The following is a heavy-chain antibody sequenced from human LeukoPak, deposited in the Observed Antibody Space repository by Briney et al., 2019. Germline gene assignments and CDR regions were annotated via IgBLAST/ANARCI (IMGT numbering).Heavy chain of an antibody. V-gene: IGHV4-39*01. J-gene: IGHJ6*03. D-gene: IGHD1-26*01. CDR3: ARQVVGATPYYYYYMDV. Sequence: SETLSLTCTVSGGSISSSSYYWGWIRQPPGKGLEWIGSIYYSGSTYYNPSLKSRVTISVDTSENQFSLKLSSVTAADTAVYYCARQVVGATPYYYYYMDVWGKGTTVTVSS. CDR1: GGSISSSSYY. CDR2: IYYSGST.